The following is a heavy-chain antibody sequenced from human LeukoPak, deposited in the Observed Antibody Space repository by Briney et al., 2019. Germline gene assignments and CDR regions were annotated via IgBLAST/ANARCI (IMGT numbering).Heavy chain of an antibody. J-gene: IGHJ4*02. CDR1: GFTFSRYG. Sequence: GRSLRLSCAASGFTFSRYGMHWVRQTPGKGLEWVAVISYDASNKYYADSVKGRFTISRDNSKNTLYLQVNSLRAEDTAVYYCAKSHGYSYGFDYWGQGTLVTVSS. CDR3: AKSHGYSYGFDY. V-gene: IGHV3-30*18. CDR2: ISYDASNK. D-gene: IGHD5-18*01.